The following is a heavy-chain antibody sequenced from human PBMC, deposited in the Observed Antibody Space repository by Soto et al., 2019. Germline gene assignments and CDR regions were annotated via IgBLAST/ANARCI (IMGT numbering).Heavy chain of an antibody. CDR3: ARDAEESVNEPIPGDC. D-gene: IGHD1-1*01. CDR1: GFTFSSYW. CDR2: IKQDGSEK. J-gene: IGHJ4*02. V-gene: IGHV3-7*03. Sequence: GGSLRLSCAASGFTFSSYWMSWVRKAPGKGLEWVANIKQDGSEKYYLDSVKGRFTISRDNAKNSLYLQMNSLRAEDTAVYYCARDAEESVNEPIPGDCWGQGTVVTVSS.